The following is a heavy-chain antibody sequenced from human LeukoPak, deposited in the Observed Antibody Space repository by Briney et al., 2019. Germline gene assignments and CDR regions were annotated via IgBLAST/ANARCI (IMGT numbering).Heavy chain of an antibody. Sequence: GGSLRLSCAASGFTFSSYSMNWVRQAQGKGLEWVSSISSSSSYIYYADSVKGRITISRDNAKNSLYLQMNSLRAEDTAVYYCARDGVVAGFDYWGQGTLVTVSS. D-gene: IGHD6-19*01. CDR1: GFTFSSYS. J-gene: IGHJ4*02. CDR2: ISSSSSYI. V-gene: IGHV3-21*01. CDR3: ARDGVVAGFDY.